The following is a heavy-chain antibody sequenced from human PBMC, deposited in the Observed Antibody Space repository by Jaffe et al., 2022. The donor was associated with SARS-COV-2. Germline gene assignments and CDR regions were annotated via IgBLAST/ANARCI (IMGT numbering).Heavy chain of an antibody. Sequence: QVQLVQSGAEVKKPGASVKVSCKTSGYTFSNYQMYWVRQAPGQGLEWMGIISPSSGTTNYAQKFQGRVTLTRDTSTSTVYMELSSLKSEDTAVYYCARGDRASVWWGSSDYWGQGTLVTISS. CDR1: GYTFSNYQ. J-gene: IGHJ4*02. V-gene: IGHV1-46*01. D-gene: IGHD1-26*01. CDR3: ARGDRASVWWGSSDY. CDR2: ISPSSGTT.